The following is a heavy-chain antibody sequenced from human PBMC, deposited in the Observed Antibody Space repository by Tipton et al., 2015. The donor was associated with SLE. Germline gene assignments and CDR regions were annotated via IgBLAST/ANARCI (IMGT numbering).Heavy chain of an antibody. CDR2: IYYTGTT. CDR1: GNVISRGYF. V-gene: IGHV4-38-2*02. CDR3: ARETPVTTRVVYYYYMDV. J-gene: IGHJ6*03. D-gene: IGHD4-11*01. Sequence: TLSLTCGVSGNVISRGYFWGWIRQPPGKGLEWIGSIYYTGTTYYNPSLKSRVTISADTSKNQFSLKLISVTAADTAVYYCARETPVTTRVVYYYYMDVWGKGTTVTISS.